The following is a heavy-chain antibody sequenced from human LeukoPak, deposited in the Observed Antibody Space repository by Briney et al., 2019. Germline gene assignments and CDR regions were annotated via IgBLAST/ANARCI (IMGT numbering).Heavy chain of an antibody. CDR1: GGSISSYY. Sequence: PSETLSLTCTVSGGSISSYYWSWIRQPPGKGLEWIGYIYYSGSTNYNPSLKSRVTISVDTSKNQFSLKLSSVTAADTAVYYCARASVTMVRGLDYWGQGTLVTVSS. CDR3: ARASVTMVRGLDY. CDR2: IYYSGST. V-gene: IGHV4-59*01. J-gene: IGHJ4*02. D-gene: IGHD3-10*01.